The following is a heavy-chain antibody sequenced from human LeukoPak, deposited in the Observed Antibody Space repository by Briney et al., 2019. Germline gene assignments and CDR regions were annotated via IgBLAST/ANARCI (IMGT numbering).Heavy chain of an antibody. V-gene: IGHV4-59*01. CDR2: IYYSGST. D-gene: IGHD3-10*01. J-gene: IGHJ6*02. CDR1: GGSISSDY. CDR3: ARSRGFTYGMDV. Sequence: SETLSLTCTVSGGSISSDYWSWIRQPPGKGLEWIGYIYYSGSTSYNPSLKSRVTILVDTSRNQFSLKLSSVTAADTAVYYCARSRGFTYGMDVWGQGTAVTVSS.